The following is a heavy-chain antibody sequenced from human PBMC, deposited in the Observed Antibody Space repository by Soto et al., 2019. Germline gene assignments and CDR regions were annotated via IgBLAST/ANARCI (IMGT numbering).Heavy chain of an antibody. V-gene: IGHV3-53*02. CDR1: GFTVTSNY. Sequence: EVQLLETGGGLIQPGGSLRLSCLASGFTVTSNYMIWVRQPPGKGLEWVSTTFSGGSTNYADSVKGRFTISRENSKNTVYLQMNNLRVEDTAVYYCAKKPPSTIQGWAFGMDVWGQGTTVSVSS. CDR2: TFSGGST. J-gene: IGHJ6*02. D-gene: IGHD2-8*01. CDR3: AKKPPSTIQGWAFGMDV.